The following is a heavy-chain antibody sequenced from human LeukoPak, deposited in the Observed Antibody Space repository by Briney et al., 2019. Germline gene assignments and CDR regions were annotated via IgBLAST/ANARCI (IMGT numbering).Heavy chain of an antibody. D-gene: IGHD3-22*01. CDR3: ARHTYYYDSSGASRGYYFDY. Sequence: GESLKISCKGSGYSFTSYWIGWVRQMPGKGLEWMGIIYPGDSDTRYSPSFQGQVTISADKSISTAYLQWSSLKASDTAMYYCARHTYYYDSSGASRGYYFDYWGQGTLVNVSS. CDR1: GYSFTSYW. J-gene: IGHJ4*02. V-gene: IGHV5-51*01. CDR2: IYPGDSDT.